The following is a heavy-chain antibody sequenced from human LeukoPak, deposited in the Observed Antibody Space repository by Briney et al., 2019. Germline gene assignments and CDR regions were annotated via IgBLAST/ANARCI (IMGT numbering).Heavy chain of an antibody. J-gene: IGHJ4*02. V-gene: IGHV1-24*01. CDR3: ATAPLYGSGSYWVWDY. D-gene: IGHD3-10*01. Sequence: ASVKVSCKASGSTFSSYAISWVRQAPGKGLEWMGGFDPEDGETIYAQKFQGRVTMTEDTSTDTAYMELSSLRSEDTAVYYCATAPLYGSGSYWVWDYWGQGTLVTVSS. CDR2: FDPEDGET. CDR1: GSTFSSYA.